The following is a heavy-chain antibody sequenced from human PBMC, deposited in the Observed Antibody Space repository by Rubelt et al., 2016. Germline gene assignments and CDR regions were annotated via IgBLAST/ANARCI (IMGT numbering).Heavy chain of an antibody. CDR2: ISAYNGNT. J-gene: IGHJ4*02. Sequence: QVQLVQSGAEVKKPGASVKVSCKASGYTFTSYGISWVRQAPGQGLEWMGWISAYNGNTNYAQKLQGRGTMTTDTATSTAYMERRSLRSDDTAVYYCARDLPPFRRYNWNFPLDYWGQGTLVTVSS. CDR1: GYTFTSYG. D-gene: IGHD1-7*01. V-gene: IGHV1-18*01. CDR3: ARDLPPFRRYNWNFPLDY.